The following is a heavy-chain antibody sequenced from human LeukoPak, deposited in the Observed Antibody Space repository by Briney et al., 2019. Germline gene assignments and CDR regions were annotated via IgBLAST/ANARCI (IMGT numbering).Heavy chain of an antibody. CDR3: ARVGKYYYDSSGYDY. CDR2: IYYSGST. V-gene: IGHV4-61*01. J-gene: IGHJ4*02. CDR1: GGSVSSGSYY. Sequence: PSETLSLTCTVSGGSVSSGSYYWSWIRQPPGKGLEWIGYIYYSGSTNYNPSLKSRVTISVDTSKNQFSLKLSSVTAADTAVYYCARVGKYYYDSSGYDYWGQGTLVTVSS. D-gene: IGHD3-22*01.